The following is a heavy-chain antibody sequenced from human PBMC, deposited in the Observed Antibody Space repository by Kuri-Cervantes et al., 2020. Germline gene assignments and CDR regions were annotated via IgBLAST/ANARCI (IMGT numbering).Heavy chain of an antibody. Sequence: SVKVSCKASGGTFSSYAISWVRQAPGQGLEWMGGIIPIFGTENYAQKLQGRVTITADESTITAYMELSSLRSEDTAVYYCARDRGYYVSSGYLGDEFDYWGQGTLVTVSS. D-gene: IGHD3-22*01. CDR1: GGTFSSYA. CDR2: IIPIFGTE. CDR3: ARDRGYYVSSGYLGDEFDY. V-gene: IGHV1-69*13. J-gene: IGHJ4*02.